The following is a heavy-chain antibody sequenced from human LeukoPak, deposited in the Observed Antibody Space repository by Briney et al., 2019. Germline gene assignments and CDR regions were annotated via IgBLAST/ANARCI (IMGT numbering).Heavy chain of an antibody. CDR3: AKDGVGFGDY. CDR1: GFTFYDYT. CDR2: ISWDGGST. D-gene: IGHD3-10*01. Sequence: GGSLRLSCAASGFTFYDYTMHWVRQAPGKGLEWVSLISWDGGSTYYADSVKGRFTISRDNSKNSLYLQMNSLRTEDTALYYCAKDGVGFGDYWGQGTLVTVSS. V-gene: IGHV3-43*01. J-gene: IGHJ4*02.